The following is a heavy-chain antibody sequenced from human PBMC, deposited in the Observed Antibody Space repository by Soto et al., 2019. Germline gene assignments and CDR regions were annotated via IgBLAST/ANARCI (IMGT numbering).Heavy chain of an antibody. J-gene: IGHJ6*02. D-gene: IGHD6-6*01. CDR2: INPNSGGT. CDR3: ARDPSPKAAPAHYGMDV. Sequence: ASEKVSCKASGYTFTGYYMHWVRQAPGQGLEWMGWINPNSGGTNYAQKFQGWVTMTRDTSISTAYMELSRLRSDDTAVYYCARDPSPKAAPAHYGMDVWGQGTTVTVSS. CDR1: GYTFTGYY. V-gene: IGHV1-2*04.